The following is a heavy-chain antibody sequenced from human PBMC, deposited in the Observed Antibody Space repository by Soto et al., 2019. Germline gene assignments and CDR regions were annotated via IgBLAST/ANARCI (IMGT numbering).Heavy chain of an antibody. CDR1: GGTFSSYA. CDR2: IIPIFGTA. J-gene: IGHJ4*02. V-gene: IGHV1-69*13. Sequence: SVKVSCKASGGTFSSYAISWVRQAPGQGLEWMGGIIPIFGTANYAQKFQGRVTITADESTSTAYMELSSLRSEDTAVYYCARGIYYYDNSGYIRYWGQGTLVTVSS. D-gene: IGHD3-22*01. CDR3: ARGIYYYDNSGYIRY.